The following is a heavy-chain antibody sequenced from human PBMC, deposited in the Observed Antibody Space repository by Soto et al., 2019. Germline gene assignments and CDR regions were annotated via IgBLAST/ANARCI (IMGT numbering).Heavy chain of an antibody. J-gene: IGHJ4*02. CDR1: GYTFTKYD. Sequence: QVQLVQSGAEVKKPGASVKVSCKASGYTFTKYDINWVRQATGQGLEWMGWMNPNSGNTGYAQKFQGRVTMTRDTSISTGYMELSSLRSDDTAVYYCVGPWNKQWGQGTLVTVSS. V-gene: IGHV1-8*01. D-gene: IGHD1-1*01. CDR2: MNPNSGNT. CDR3: VGPWNKQ.